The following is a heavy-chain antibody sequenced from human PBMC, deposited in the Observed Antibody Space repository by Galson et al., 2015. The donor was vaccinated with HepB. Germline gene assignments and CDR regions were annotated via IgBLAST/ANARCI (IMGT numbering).Heavy chain of an antibody. CDR2: INTNTGNP. CDR3: ARVADRGNRIGFDY. CDR1: GYTFTSYA. D-gene: IGHD2-15*01. J-gene: IGHJ4*02. V-gene: IGHV7-4-1*02. Sequence: SVKVSCKASGYTFTSYAMNWVRQAPGQGLEWMGWINTNTGNPTYAQGFTGRFVFSLDTSVSTAYLQISSLKAEDTAVYYCARVADRGNRIGFDYWGQGTLVTVSS.